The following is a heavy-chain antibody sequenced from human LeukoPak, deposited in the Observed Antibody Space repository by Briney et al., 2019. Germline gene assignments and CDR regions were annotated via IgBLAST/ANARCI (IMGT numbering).Heavy chain of an antibody. V-gene: IGHV3-66*01. CDR2: IYSGGST. D-gene: IGHD3-3*01. CDR1: GFTVSSNY. Sequence: GGSLRLSCAASGFTVSSNYMSWVRQAPGKGLEWVSVIYSGGSTYYADSVKGRFTISRDNAQNSLSLQMNGLRDEDAAVYHCARSRSGNYFDYWGQGTLVSVSS. CDR3: ARSRSGNYFDY. J-gene: IGHJ4*02.